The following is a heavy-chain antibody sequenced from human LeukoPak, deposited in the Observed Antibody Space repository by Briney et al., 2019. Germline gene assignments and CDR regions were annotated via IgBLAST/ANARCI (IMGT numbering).Heavy chain of an antibody. Sequence: SETLSLTCAVYGGSFSGYYWSWIRQPPGKGLEWIGEINHSGSTNYNPSLKGRVTISVDTSKNQFSLKLSSVTAANTAVYYCARGLGYCSSTSCLTLGAFDIWGQGTMVTVSS. D-gene: IGHD2-2*01. CDR3: ARGLGYCSSTSCLTLGAFDI. V-gene: IGHV4-34*01. CDR2: INHSGST. CDR1: GGSFSGYY. J-gene: IGHJ3*02.